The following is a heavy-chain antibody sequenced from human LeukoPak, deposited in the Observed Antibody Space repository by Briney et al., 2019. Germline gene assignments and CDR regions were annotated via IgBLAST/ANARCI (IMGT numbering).Heavy chain of an antibody. V-gene: IGHV4-59*01. CDR1: GGSISSYY. CDR3: VRVFYYGSGTFDL. D-gene: IGHD3-10*01. Sequence: PSETLSLTCTVSGGSISSYYWSWIRQPPGKGLEWIGYIYYSGSPTYNPSLRCRVTISVDTSKNQFSLKLSSVTAADTAVYYCVRVFYYGSGTFDLWGRGTLVTVSS. CDR2: IYYSGSP. J-gene: IGHJ2*01.